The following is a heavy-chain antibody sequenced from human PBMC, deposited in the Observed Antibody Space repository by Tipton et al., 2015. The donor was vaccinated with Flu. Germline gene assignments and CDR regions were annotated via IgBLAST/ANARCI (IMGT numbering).Heavy chain of an antibody. CDR3: ARRTYYYGSGTSDV. Sequence: TLSLTCDVSGYSTSSGYYWGWIRQPPGKGLEWIGSIYHSGSTYYSPSLKSRVTISIDTSKNQFSLKLSSVTAADTAVYYCARRTYYYGSGTSDVWGQGTTVTVSS. J-gene: IGHJ6*02. CDR1: GYSTSSGYY. CDR2: IYHSGST. D-gene: IGHD3-10*01. V-gene: IGHV4-38-2*01.